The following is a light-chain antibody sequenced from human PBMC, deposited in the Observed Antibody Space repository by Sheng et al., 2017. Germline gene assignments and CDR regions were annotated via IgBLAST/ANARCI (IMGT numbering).Light chain of an antibody. CDR3: HQYYSSYT. CDR2: AAS. V-gene: IGKV1-NL1*01. J-gene: IGKJ2*01. Sequence: DIQMTQSPSSLSASVGDRVTISCRASQGISNALAWYQQKPGKAPKLLLFAASKLESGVPSRFSGGGSGTDYTLSISGLQPEDSATYFCHQYYSSYTFGQGTKLEIK. CDR1: QGISNA.